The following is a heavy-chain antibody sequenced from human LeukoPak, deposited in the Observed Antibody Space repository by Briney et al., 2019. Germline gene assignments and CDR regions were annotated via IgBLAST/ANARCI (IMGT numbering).Heavy chain of an antibody. J-gene: IGHJ5*02. D-gene: IGHD3-10*01. CDR2: IYTSGST. CDR1: GGFISTYY. Sequence: SETLSLTCTVSGGFISTYYWSWVRQPAGKGLEGIGRIYTSGSTNYNPSLTSRGTMSVETSKNQCSLKLSSVTAADPAVYYCARDPMGGGFDPWGQGTLVTVSS. V-gene: IGHV4-4*07. CDR3: ARDPMGGGFDP.